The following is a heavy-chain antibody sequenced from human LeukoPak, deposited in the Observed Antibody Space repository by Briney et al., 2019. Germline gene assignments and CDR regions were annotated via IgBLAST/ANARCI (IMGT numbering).Heavy chain of an antibody. V-gene: IGHV1-69*06. CDR3: ARGPEGITMVRGVLDY. J-gene: IGHJ4*02. CDR2: IIPIFGTA. D-gene: IGHD3-10*01. Sequence: SVTVTCMATGGTFSSYAISWVRQAPGQGLEWMGGIIPIFGTANYAQKFQGRVTITADKSTSTAYMELSSLRSEDTAVYYCARGPEGITMVRGVLDYWGQGTLVTVSS. CDR1: GGTFSSYA.